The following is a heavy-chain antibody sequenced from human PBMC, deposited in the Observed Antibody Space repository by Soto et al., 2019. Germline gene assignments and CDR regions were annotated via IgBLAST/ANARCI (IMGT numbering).Heavy chain of an antibody. J-gene: IGHJ4*02. Sequence: PGGSLRLSCAASGFTFSSYAMHWVRQAPGKGLEWVALISYDGSDKDYADSVKGRFTISRDNSRNTLFLQMNSLRAEDTAVYYCARGTSNWSWKFDYWGQGILVTVSS. V-gene: IGHV3-30-3*01. CDR2: ISYDGSDK. CDR1: GFTFSSYA. CDR3: ARGTSNWSWKFDY. D-gene: IGHD1-20*01.